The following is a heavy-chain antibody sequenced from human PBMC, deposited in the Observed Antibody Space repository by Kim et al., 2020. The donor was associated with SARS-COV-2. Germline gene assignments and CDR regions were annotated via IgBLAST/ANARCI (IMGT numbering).Heavy chain of an antibody. Sequence: GGSLRLSCAASGFTFSDYYMSWIRQAPGKGLEWVSYISSSGSTIYYADSVKGRFPISRDNAKNSLYLQMNSLRAEDTAVYYCARVRGAAGPFYYYYYGMDVWGPGTTVPVSS. CDR3: ARVRGAAGPFYYYYYGMDV. CDR2: ISSSGSTI. D-gene: IGHD6-13*01. J-gene: IGHJ6*02. CDR1: GFTFSDYY. V-gene: IGHV3-11*01.